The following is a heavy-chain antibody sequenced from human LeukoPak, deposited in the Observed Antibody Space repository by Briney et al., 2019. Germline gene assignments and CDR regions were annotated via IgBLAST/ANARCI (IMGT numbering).Heavy chain of an antibody. CDR2: ISAYNGNT. CDR3: ASDYYDSSGYYYGSDY. V-gene: IGHV1-18*01. J-gene: IGHJ4*02. Sequence: EASVKVSCKASGYTFTSYGISWVRQAPGQGLEWMGWISAYNGNTNYAQKLQGRVTMTTDTSTSTAHMELRSLRSDDTAVYYCASDYYDSSGYYYGSDYWGQGTLVTVSS. CDR1: GYTFTSYG. D-gene: IGHD3-22*01.